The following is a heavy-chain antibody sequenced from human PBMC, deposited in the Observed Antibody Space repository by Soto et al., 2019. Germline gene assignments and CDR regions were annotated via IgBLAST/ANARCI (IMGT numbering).Heavy chain of an antibody. D-gene: IGHD6-13*01. Sequence: GGSLRPSCAASGFTFSSYSMNWVRQAPGKGLEWVSSISSSSSYIYYADSVKGRFTISRDNAKNSLYLQMNSLRAEDTAVYYCAGGIAAAGTSGRFDPWGQGTLVTVSS. CDR3: AGGIAAAGTSGRFDP. V-gene: IGHV3-21*01. CDR1: GFTFSSYS. J-gene: IGHJ5*02. CDR2: ISSSSSYI.